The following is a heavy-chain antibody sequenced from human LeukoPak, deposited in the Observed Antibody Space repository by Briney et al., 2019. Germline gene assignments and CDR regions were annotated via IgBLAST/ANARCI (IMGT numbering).Heavy chain of an antibody. CDR3: ARLYYDSSGYYQICYFDY. D-gene: IGHD3-22*01. CDR1: GGSISSGGYY. J-gene: IGHJ4*02. Sequence: SQTLSLTCTVSGGSISSGGYYWSWIRQHPGKGLEWIGYIYYSGSTYYNPSLKSRVTISVDTSKNQFSLNLSSVTAADTAVYYCARLYYDSSGYYQICYFDYWGQGTLVTVSS. V-gene: IGHV4-31*03. CDR2: IYYSGST.